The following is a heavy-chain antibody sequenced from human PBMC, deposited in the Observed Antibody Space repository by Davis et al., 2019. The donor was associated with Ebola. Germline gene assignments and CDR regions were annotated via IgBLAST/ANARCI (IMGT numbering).Heavy chain of an antibody. Sequence: AASVKVSCKASGYTFTSYVIHWLRQAAGQGLEWMGWMHPNSGNTGYAQKFQGRVTVTRHTSISTAYMELSSLTADDTAVYYCARTKSHRWGTISSWFDPWGQGTLVTVSS. CDR3: ARTKSHRWGTISSWFDP. V-gene: IGHV1-8*01. J-gene: IGHJ5*02. CDR1: GYTFTSYV. D-gene: IGHD2-8*01. CDR2: MHPNSGNT.